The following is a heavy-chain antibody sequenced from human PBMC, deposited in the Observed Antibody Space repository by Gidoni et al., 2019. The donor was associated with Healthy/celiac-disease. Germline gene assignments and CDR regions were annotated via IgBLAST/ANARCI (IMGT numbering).Heavy chain of an antibody. CDR1: GGSFSGYY. J-gene: IGHJ6*03. Sequence: QVQLQQWGAGLLKPSETLSLTCAVYGGSFSGYYWSWIRQPPGKGLEWIGEIKPSGITNYNPSLKSRVTISVDTSKNQFSLKLSSVTAADTAVYYCARVKQQQLGLYYYYYMDVWGKGTTVTVSS. CDR3: ARVKQQQLGLYYYYYMDV. D-gene: IGHD6-13*01. V-gene: IGHV4-34*01. CDR2: IKPSGIT.